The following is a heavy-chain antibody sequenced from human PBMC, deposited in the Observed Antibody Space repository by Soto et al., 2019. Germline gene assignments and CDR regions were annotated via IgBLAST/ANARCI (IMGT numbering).Heavy chain of an antibody. J-gene: IGHJ5*02. CDR3: ARDRKIVGAKGNWFDP. Sequence: SETLSLTCTVSGGSISSYYWSWIRQPPGKGLEWIGYIYYSGSTNYNPSLKSRVTISVDTSKNQFSLKLSSVTAADTAVYYCARDRKIVGAKGNWFDPRGQGTLVTVSS. D-gene: IGHD1-26*01. CDR2: IYYSGST. CDR1: GGSISSYY. V-gene: IGHV4-59*01.